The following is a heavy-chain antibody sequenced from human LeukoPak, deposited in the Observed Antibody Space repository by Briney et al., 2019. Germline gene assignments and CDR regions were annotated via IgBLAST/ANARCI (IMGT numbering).Heavy chain of an antibody. CDR3: ARVGYGSGSFDY. CDR2: IKQDGSEK. CDR1: GLTFSSYW. J-gene: IGHJ4*02. Sequence: GGSLRLSCAASGLTFSSYWMSWVRQAPGKGLEWVANIKQDGSEKYYVDSVKGRFTISRDNAKNSLYLQMNSLRAEDTAVYYCARVGYGSGSFDYWGQGTLVTVSS. D-gene: IGHD3-10*01. V-gene: IGHV3-7*01.